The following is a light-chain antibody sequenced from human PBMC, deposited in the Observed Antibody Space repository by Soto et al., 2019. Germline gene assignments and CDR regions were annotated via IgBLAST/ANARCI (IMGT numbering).Light chain of an antibody. Sequence: QSALTQPASISGSPGQSITISCTGTNSDVGGYNYVSWYQQYPGKAPKLMIYDVDNRPSGVSYRFSGSKSGKTASLTISGLQAEDEADYYCSSYTTSSTVVFGGGTKVPVL. CDR3: SSYTTSSTVV. CDR2: DVD. CDR1: NSDVGGYNY. J-gene: IGLJ2*01. V-gene: IGLV2-14*01.